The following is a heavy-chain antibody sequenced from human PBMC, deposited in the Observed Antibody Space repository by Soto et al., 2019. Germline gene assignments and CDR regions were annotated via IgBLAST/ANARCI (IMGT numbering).Heavy chain of an antibody. D-gene: IGHD4-17*01. CDR3: ARDESDYGDPTYFDY. CDR2: IIPIFGTA. J-gene: IGHJ4*02. CDR1: GGTFTSYA. V-gene: IGHV1-69*01. Sequence: QVQLVQSGAEVEKPGSSVMLSCKAYGGTFTSYAISWVRQAPGQGLEWMGGIIPIFGTANYAQKFQGRVTSTADESTSPSYMELNRLRFEDTGVYYCARDESDYGDPTYFDYCGQGTLVTVSS.